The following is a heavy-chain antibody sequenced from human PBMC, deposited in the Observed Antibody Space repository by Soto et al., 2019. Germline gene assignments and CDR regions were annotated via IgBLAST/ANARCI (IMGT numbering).Heavy chain of an antibody. CDR2: IKSKTDGGTT. D-gene: IGHD3-3*01. CDR1: GFTFSNAW. CDR3: TTDDFWSGYGMALVPDYYYYMDV. J-gene: IGHJ6*03. Sequence: GGSLRLSCAASGFTFSNAWMSWVRQAPGKGLEWVGRIKSKTDGGTTDYAAPVKGRFTISRDDSKNTLYLQMNSLKTEYTAVYYCTTDDFWSGYGMALVPDYYYYMDVWGKGTTVTVSS. V-gene: IGHV3-15*01.